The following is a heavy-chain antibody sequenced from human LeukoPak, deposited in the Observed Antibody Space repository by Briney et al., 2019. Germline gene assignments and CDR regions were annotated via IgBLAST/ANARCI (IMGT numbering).Heavy chain of an antibody. Sequence: PGGSLRLSCAASGFTFSDYYMSWIRQAPGKGLEWVSYISSSGSTIYYADSVKGRFTISRDNAKNSLYLQMNSLRAEDTAVYYCARVGRGATETTIDTINAFDIWGQGTMVTVSS. V-gene: IGHV3-11*01. CDR2: ISSSGSTI. J-gene: IGHJ3*02. CDR3: ARVGRGATETTIDTINAFDI. CDR1: GFTFSDYY. D-gene: IGHD1-26*01.